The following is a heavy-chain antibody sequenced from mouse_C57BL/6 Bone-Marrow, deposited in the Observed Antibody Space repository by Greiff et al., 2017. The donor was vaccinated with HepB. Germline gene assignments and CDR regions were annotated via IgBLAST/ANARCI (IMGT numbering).Heavy chain of an antibody. CDR3: APSFITTVVNSYFDY. V-gene: IGHV14-3*01. J-gene: IGHJ2*01. Sequence: EVQLQQSVAELVRPGASVKLSCTASGFNIKNTYMHWVKQRPEQGLEWIGRIDPANGNTKYAPKFQGKATITADTSSNTAYLQLSSLTSEDTAIYYCAPSFITTVVNSYFDYWGQGTTLTVSS. D-gene: IGHD1-1*01. CDR1: GFNIKNTY. CDR2: IDPANGNT.